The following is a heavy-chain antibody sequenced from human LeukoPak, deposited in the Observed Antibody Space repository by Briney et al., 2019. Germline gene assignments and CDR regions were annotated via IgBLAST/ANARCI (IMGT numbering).Heavy chain of an antibody. CDR2: ISSSSSYI. CDR1: GFTFSSYS. V-gene: IGHV3-21*01. Sequence: PGGSLRLSCVGSGFTFSSYSMNWVRQAPGKGLEWVSSISSSSSYIYYADSVKGRFTISRDNAKNSLYLQMNSLRAEDTAVYYCARDSSSWYFKFFDYWGQGTLVTVSS. CDR3: ARDSSSWYFKFFDY. J-gene: IGHJ4*02. D-gene: IGHD6-13*01.